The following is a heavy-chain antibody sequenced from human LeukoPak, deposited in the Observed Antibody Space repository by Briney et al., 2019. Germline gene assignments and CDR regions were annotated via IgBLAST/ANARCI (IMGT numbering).Heavy chain of an antibody. V-gene: IGHV3-21*04. J-gene: IGHJ4*02. Sequence: GGSLRLSCAASGFTFSSYSMNWVRQAPGKGLEWVSSISSSSSYIYYADSVKGRFTISRDNAKNSLYLQMNSLRAEDTAVYYCAKTFAGTTLFDYWGQGTPVTVSS. D-gene: IGHD1-1*01. CDR2: ISSSSSYI. CDR3: AKTFAGTTLFDY. CDR1: GFTFSSYS.